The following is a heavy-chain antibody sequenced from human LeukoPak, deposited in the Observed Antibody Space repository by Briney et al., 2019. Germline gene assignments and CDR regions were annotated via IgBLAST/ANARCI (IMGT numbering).Heavy chain of an antibody. CDR2: ISSSSETI. D-gene: IGHD3-10*01. V-gene: IGHV3-48*01. CDR3: ARVPVPGSGSYYNPYYYYYYGMDV. CDR1: GFTFSSYS. Sequence: GGSLRLSCAASGFTFSSYSMNWVRQAPGKGLEWLSYISSSSETIYYADSVKGRFAVSRDNAKNSLYLQMNSLRAEDTAVYYCARVPVPGSGSYYNPYYYYYYGMDVWGQGTTVTVSS. J-gene: IGHJ6*02.